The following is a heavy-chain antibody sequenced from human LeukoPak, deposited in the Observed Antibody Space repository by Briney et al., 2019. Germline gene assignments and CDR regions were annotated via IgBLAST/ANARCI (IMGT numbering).Heavy chain of an antibody. CDR1: GGSFSGYY. CDR3: ASLTYYYDSSGPYYMDV. CDR2: INHSGST. D-gene: IGHD3-22*01. V-gene: IGHV4-34*01. J-gene: IGHJ6*03. Sequence: SETLSLTCAVYGGSFSGYYWSWIRQPPGKGLEWIGEINHSGSTNYNPSLKSRVTTSVDTSKNQFSLKLSSVTAADTAVYYCASLTYYYDSSGPYYMDVWGKGTTVTVSS.